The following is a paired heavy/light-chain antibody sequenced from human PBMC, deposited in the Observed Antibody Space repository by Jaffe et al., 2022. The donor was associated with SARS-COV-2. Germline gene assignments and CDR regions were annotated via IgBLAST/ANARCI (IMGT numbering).Light chain of an antibody. Sequence: QSALTQPSSASGSPGQSVTISCTGTSSDVGAYNYVSWYQQHPGKAPRLMIYDVNKRPSGVPDRFSGSRSGNTASLTVSGLQAEDEADYYCTSFAGSNKVVFGGGTELTVL. CDR2: DVN. J-gene: IGLJ2*01. CDR1: SSDVGAYNY. CDR3: TSFAGSNKVV. V-gene: IGLV2-8*01.
Heavy chain of an antibody. Sequence: QVQLVQSGAEVKKPGASVQVSCKASGYTFTDFYMHWVRQAPGQGLEWMGWINPNNGGTNSAQKFRGWVTMTRDTSINTVYMDLSSLTSDDTAVYYCAKGGRYWFDFWGQGTLVTVSS. J-gene: IGHJ4*02. CDR2: INPNNGGT. CDR1: GYTFTDFY. V-gene: IGHV1-2*04. CDR3: AKGGRYWFDF. D-gene: IGHD1-26*01.